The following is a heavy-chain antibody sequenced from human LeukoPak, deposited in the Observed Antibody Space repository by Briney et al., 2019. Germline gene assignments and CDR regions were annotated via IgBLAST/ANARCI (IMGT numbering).Heavy chain of an antibody. J-gene: IGHJ5*02. Sequence: SQTLSLTCTVSGGSISSGDYYWSWIRQPPGKGLGWIGYIYYSGSTYYNPSLKSRVTISVDTSKNQFSLKLSSVTAADTAVYYCARDRYYDFWSGYSGFDPWGQGTLVTVSS. CDR2: IYYSGST. D-gene: IGHD3-3*01. V-gene: IGHV4-30-4*08. CDR1: GGSISSGDYY. CDR3: ARDRYYDFWSGYSGFDP.